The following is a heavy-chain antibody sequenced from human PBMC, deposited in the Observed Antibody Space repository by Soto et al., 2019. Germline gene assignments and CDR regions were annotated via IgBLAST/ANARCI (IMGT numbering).Heavy chain of an antibody. CDR3: ARPYGSGSYDAFDI. V-gene: IGHV1-69*02. Sequence: QVQLVQSGAEVKKPGSSVKVSCKASGGTFSSYTISWVRQAPGQGLEWMGRIIPILGIANYAQKFQGRVTITADKSTSTAYMELSSLRSEDTAVYYCARPYGSGSYDAFDIWGQGTMVTVSS. CDR2: IIPILGIA. J-gene: IGHJ3*02. CDR1: GGTFSSYT. D-gene: IGHD3-10*01.